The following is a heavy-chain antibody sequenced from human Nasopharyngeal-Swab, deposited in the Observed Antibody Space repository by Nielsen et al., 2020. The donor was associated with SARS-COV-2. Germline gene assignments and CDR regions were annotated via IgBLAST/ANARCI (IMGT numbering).Heavy chain of an antibody. CDR3: ARVPAGCSSTSCYLID. D-gene: IGHD2-2*01. Sequence: SETLSLTCAVSGAFISNPNWWNWVRQSPGRGLDWIGEIFHGGLINYNPSLKSRVTISIDNSKNQFSLKLNSMTAADTAVYYCARVPAGCSSTSCYLIDWGQGILVTVSS. CDR2: IFHGGLI. V-gene: IGHV4-4*02. J-gene: IGHJ4*02. CDR1: GAFISNPNW.